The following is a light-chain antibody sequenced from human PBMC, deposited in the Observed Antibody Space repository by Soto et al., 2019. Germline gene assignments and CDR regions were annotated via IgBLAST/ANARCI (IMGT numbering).Light chain of an antibody. CDR3: ETWDSTTRV. J-gene: IGLJ3*02. CDR2: LERSGSY. CDR1: SGHSCYI. V-gene: IGLV4-60*02. Sequence: QPVLTQSSSASASLGSSVKLTCTLSSGHSCYIIAWHQQLPGKAPRHLMKLERSGSYNKGSGVPDRFSGSSSGADRYLTISNLQFEDEADYYCETWDSTTRVFGGGTKLTVL.